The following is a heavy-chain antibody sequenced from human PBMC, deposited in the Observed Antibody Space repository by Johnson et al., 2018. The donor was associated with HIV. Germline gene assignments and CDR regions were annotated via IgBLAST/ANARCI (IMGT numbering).Heavy chain of an antibody. CDR2: ISWNSGSI. Sequence: VQLVESGGGLVQPGRSLRLSCAASGFTFDDYAMHWVRQAPGKGLEWVSGISWNSGSIGYADSVKGRFTISRDNAKNSLYRQMNSLGAEDTALYYWAKGGVAAAALGGAFDIWGQGTMVTVSS. CDR1: GFTFDDYA. J-gene: IGHJ3*02. V-gene: IGHV3-9*01. D-gene: IGHD6-13*01. CDR3: AKGGVAAAALGGAFDI.